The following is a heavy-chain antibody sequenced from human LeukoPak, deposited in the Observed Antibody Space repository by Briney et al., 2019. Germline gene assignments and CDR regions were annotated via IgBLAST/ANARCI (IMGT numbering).Heavy chain of an antibody. CDR2: ISYDGSNK. CDR1: GFTFSSYT. J-gene: IGHJ4*02. D-gene: IGHD3-10*01. V-gene: IGHV3-30*04. CDR3: AKPLKSITMVRRVYYFDY. Sequence: GGSLRLSCAASGFTFSSYTMHWVRQAPGKGLEWVAVISYDGSNKYYADSVKGRFTISRDNSKNTLYLQMNSLRAEDTAVYYCAKPLKSITMVRRVYYFDYWGQGTLVTVSS.